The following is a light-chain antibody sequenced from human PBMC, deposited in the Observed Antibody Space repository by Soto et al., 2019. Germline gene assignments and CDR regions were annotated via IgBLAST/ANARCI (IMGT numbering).Light chain of an antibody. CDR2: SAS. Sequence: EVVLTQSPATLSLSPGESPTLSCRASQSVSVNFAWYQQKPGQAPRPLIYSASDRAPGIPARFSGRGSGTYFTLTISSLEPEDFAVYYCQERNRWPRGTFGGGTKVEIK. CDR3: QERNRWPRGT. CDR1: QSVSVN. V-gene: IGKV3-11*01. J-gene: IGKJ4*01.